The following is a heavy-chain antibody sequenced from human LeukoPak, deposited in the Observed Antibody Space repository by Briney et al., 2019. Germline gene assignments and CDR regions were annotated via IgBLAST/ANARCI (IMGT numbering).Heavy chain of an antibody. CDR2: VYPGNSNT. D-gene: IGHD3-22*01. CDR3: VRATSTLLVVVHYHLDY. V-gene: IGHV5-51*01. CDR1: GYSFTNYW. Sequence: GESLKISCKASGYSFTNYWIGWVRQMPGKGLEWMGIVYPGNSNTKYSPSFQGQVTISADKSINTAYLQWSSLKASDTAMYYCVRATSTLLVVVHYHLDYWGQGTLVAVSS. J-gene: IGHJ4*02.